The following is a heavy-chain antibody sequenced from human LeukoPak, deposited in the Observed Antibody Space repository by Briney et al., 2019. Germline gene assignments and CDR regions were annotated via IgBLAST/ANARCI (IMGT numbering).Heavy chain of an antibody. J-gene: IGHJ3*02. CDR1: GYTFTSYY. D-gene: IGHD1-26*01. CDR3: ARDLATKASNDAFDI. V-gene: IGHV1-18*04. Sequence: ASVKVSCKASGYTFTSYYMHWVRQAPGQGLEWMGWISAYNGNTNYAQKLQGRVTMTTDTSTSTAYMELRSLRSDDTAVYYCARDLATKASNDAFDIWGQGTMVTVSS. CDR2: ISAYNGNT.